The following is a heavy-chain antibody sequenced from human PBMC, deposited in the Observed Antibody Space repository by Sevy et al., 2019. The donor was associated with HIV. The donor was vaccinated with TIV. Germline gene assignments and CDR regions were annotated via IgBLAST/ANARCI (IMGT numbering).Heavy chain of an antibody. Sequence: GGSLRLSCAASGFTFSKYSMSWVRQPPGKGLEWVSTLSFGCGEINYADSVKGRFTICRGNSKSSVYLQMNNLRPEDTAVYYCAREGCTKPHDYWGQGTLVTVSS. CDR3: AREGCTKPHDY. CDR2: LSFGCGEI. V-gene: IGHV3-23*01. J-gene: IGHJ4*02. D-gene: IGHD2-8*01. CDR1: GFTFSKYS.